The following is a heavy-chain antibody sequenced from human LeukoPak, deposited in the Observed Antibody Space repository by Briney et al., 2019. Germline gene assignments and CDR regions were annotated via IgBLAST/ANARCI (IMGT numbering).Heavy chain of an antibody. CDR3: AKDQNTVATAPFDY. V-gene: IGHV3-23*01. CDR2: ISGGGGST. J-gene: IGHJ4*02. CDR1: GFTFSNFA. D-gene: IGHD4-17*01. Sequence: GGSLRLSCAASGFTFSNFAMSWVRQAPGKGLEWVSSISGGGGSTYYADSVKGRFTISRDNSKNTLYLQMSSLRAEDTALYYCAKDQNTVATAPFDYWGQGTLVTVSS.